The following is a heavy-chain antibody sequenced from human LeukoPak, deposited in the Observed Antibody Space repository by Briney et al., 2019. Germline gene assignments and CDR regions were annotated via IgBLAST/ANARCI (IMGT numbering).Heavy chain of an antibody. CDR3: ARDYYGPESPYGMDV. D-gene: IGHD3-10*01. J-gene: IGHJ6*02. Sequence: PGGSLRLSCAASGFTFSNSSMNWVRQAPGKGLEWVSSISSTSSYIYYADSVKGRFSISRDIAKNSLYLQMNSLRAEDTAVYYCARDYYGPESPYGMDVWGQGTTVTVSS. CDR1: GFTFSNSS. CDR2: ISSTSSYI. V-gene: IGHV3-21*01.